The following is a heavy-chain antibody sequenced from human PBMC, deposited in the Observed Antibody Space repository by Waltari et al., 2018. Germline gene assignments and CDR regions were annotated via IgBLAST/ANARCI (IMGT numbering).Heavy chain of an antibody. V-gene: IGHV3-23*04. J-gene: IGHJ1*01. CDR1: GFRLSKYA. CDR3: AKDQGYAGKDGDLRH. D-gene: IGHD2-2*01. Sequence: EVQLVESGGGLVQTGGSLKLSCVVSGFRLSKYAMSWVRQAPGKGLEWVSGISGAGENSYYADSVKGRFTISRDNSKNILFLQMNSLRAEDTAVYCCAKDQGYAGKDGDLRHWGQGSLVSVSS. CDR2: ISGAGENS.